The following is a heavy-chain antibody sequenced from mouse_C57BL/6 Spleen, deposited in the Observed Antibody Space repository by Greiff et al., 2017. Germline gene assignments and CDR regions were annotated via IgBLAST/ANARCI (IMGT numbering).Heavy chain of an antibody. CDR2: IYPGSGST. CDR3: ARVDFYYGSRGYFDY. V-gene: IGHV1-55*01. J-gene: IGHJ2*01. D-gene: IGHD1-1*01. Sequence: VKLQQPGAELVKPGASVKMSCKASGYTFTSYWIPWVKQRPGQGLEWIGDIYPGSGSTNYNEKFKSKATLTVDKSSSTAYMQRSSLTSEASAVYYCARVDFYYGSRGYFDYWGQGTTLTVSS. CDR1: GYTFTSYW.